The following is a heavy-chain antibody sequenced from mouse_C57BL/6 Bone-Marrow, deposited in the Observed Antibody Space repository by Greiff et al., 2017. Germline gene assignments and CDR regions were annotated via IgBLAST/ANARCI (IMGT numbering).Heavy chain of an antibody. J-gene: IGHJ1*03. Sequence: QVQLQQSGAELVKPGASVKISCKASGYAFSSYWMNWVKQRPGKGLAWIGQIYPGDGDTNYNGKFKGKATLTADKSSSTAYMQLSSLTSEDSAVYFCASGYYGSSYGWYFDVWGTGTTVTVSS. CDR2: IYPGDGDT. CDR1: GYAFSSYW. CDR3: ASGYYGSSYGWYFDV. D-gene: IGHD1-1*01. V-gene: IGHV1-80*01.